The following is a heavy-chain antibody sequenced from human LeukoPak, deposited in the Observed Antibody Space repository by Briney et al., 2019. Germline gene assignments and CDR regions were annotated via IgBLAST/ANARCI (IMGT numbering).Heavy chain of an antibody. J-gene: IGHJ4*02. V-gene: IGHV3-53*01. Sequence: GGSLRLSCVGSGFTFSSYWMSWVRQAPGKGLEWVSVIYAGGSTYYADSVKGRFTISRDNSKNTLYLQMNSLRAEDTAVYYCARAPATEPDDYWGQGTLVTVSS. D-gene: IGHD1-14*01. CDR2: IYAGGST. CDR1: GFTFSSYW. CDR3: ARAPATEPDDY.